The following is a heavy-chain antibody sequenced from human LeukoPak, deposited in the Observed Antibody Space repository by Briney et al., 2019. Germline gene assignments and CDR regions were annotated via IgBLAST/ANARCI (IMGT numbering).Heavy chain of an antibody. J-gene: IGHJ4*02. Sequence: TSETLSLTCTVSGGPINDYYWSWIRQPPEKALEWIGYIYYTGSTNYNPSLKSRVTISADTSKNQFSLRLSSVTAADTAVYYCARTSGSYYLSPDYWGQGTLVTVSS. CDR2: IYYTGST. CDR3: ARTSGSYYLSPDY. CDR1: GGPINDYY. D-gene: IGHD1-26*01. V-gene: IGHV4-59*08.